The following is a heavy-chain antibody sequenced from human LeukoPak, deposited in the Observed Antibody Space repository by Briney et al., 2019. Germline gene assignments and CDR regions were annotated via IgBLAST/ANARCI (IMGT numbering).Heavy chain of an antibody. CDR1: GFTFSSYS. V-gene: IGHV3-74*01. CDR3: ARDRAYTQDY. CDR2: IKSDGIST. D-gene: IGHD4-11*01. J-gene: IGHJ4*02. Sequence: GGSPRLSCAASGFTFSSYSMNWVRQAPGKGLVWVSHIKSDGISTTYADSVKGRFTISRDNAKNTLYLQMNSLRAEDTAVYYCARDRAYTQDYWGQGTLVTVSS.